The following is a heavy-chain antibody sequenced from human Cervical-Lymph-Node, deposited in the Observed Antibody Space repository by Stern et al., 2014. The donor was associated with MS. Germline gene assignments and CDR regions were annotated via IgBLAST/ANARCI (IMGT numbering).Heavy chain of an antibody. V-gene: IGHV3-23*04. CDR2: FRGSGDSI. Sequence: VQLVESGGGLVQPGGSLRLSCAVSGFTFNMYAVSWVRQAPGKGLEWVSRFRGSGDSIYYADTVKSRFTISKDNSKNTVFLQMNSLRAEDTAIYYCAKGLTATTGRRDAFDIWGQGTRVTVSS. CDR3: AKGLTATTGRRDAFDI. CDR1: GFTFNMYA. D-gene: IGHD1-14*01. J-gene: IGHJ3*02.